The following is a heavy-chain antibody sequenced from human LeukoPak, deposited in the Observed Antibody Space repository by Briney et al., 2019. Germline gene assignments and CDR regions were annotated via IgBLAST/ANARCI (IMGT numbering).Heavy chain of an antibody. D-gene: IGHD3-16*01. J-gene: IGHJ3*02. CDR1: GFTFSSYG. CDR3: ARVGDFSVAAFDI. Sequence: GGSLRLSCAASGFTFSSYGMSWVRQAPGKGLEFVSAISSNGGSTYYANSVKGRFTISRDTSKNTLYLQMGSLRTEDMAVYYCARVGDFSVAAFDIWGQGTMVTVSS. V-gene: IGHV3-64*01. CDR2: ISSNGGST.